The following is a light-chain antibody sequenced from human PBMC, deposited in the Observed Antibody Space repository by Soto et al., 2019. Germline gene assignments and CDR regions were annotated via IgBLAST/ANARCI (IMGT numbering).Light chain of an antibody. Sequence: ELVLTQSPATLSLSPGERATLSCRASQSVSSYLSWYQQKPGQAPRLLIYGASSRATGIPDRFSGSGSGTDFTLTLSRLEPEDFAVYFCQQYGSSPLTFGGGTKVDIK. V-gene: IGKV3-20*01. CDR3: QQYGSSPLT. J-gene: IGKJ4*01. CDR2: GAS. CDR1: QSVSSY.